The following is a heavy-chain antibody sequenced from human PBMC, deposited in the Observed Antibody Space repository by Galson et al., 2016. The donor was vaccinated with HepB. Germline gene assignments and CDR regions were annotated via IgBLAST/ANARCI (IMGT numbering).Heavy chain of an antibody. Sequence: SLRLSCAASGFTFSSYGVHWVRQAPGKGLEWVALIWFDGSKKYYADSVKGRFTISRDNSKNTLYLQMNSLRAEDTALYYCVQGSTAPAVWGKGTPVTVST. CDR2: IWFDGSKK. CDR3: VQGSTAPAV. CDR1: GFTFSSYG. J-gene: IGHJ6*04. D-gene: IGHD2-2*01. V-gene: IGHV3-33*06.